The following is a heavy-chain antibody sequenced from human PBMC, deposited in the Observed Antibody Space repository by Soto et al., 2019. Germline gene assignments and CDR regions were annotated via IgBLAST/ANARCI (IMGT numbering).Heavy chain of an antibody. Sequence: GGSLRLSCAASGFTFSSYAMSWVRQAPGKGLEWVSAISGSGGSTYYADSVKGRFTISRDNSKNTLYLQMNSLRAEGTAVYYCAKDLRFLEWRDAFDIWGQGTMVTVSS. CDR1: GFTFSSYA. J-gene: IGHJ3*02. V-gene: IGHV3-23*01. D-gene: IGHD3-3*01. CDR2: ISGSGGST. CDR3: AKDLRFLEWRDAFDI.